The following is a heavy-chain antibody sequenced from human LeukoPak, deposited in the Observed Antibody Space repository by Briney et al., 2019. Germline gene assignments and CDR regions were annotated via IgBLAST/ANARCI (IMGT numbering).Heavy chain of an antibody. D-gene: IGHD1-26*01. CDR2: IKEDGSEE. CDR1: GFTFNSFW. CDR3: ARVMGNWFDP. J-gene: IGHJ5*02. V-gene: IGHV3-7*01. Sequence: GGSLRLSCTASGFTFNSFWMTWVRQAPGKGLEWVANIKEDGSEENCVDSLKGRFTISRDNAKNSLYLQMNSLRAEDTAVYYCARVMGNWFDPWGQGTLVTVSS.